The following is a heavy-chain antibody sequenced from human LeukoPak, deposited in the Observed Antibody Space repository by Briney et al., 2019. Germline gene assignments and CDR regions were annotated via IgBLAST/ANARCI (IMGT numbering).Heavy chain of an antibody. D-gene: IGHD3-16*01. V-gene: IGHV3-43*02. CDR2: ISGDGGST. J-gene: IGHJ6*02. CDR3: AKDYDPGMDV. CDR1: GFSFDDYA. Sequence: GGSLRLSCAASGFSFDDYAMHWVRQAPGKGLEWVSLISGDGGSTYYADSVKGRFTISRDNSKNSLYLQINSLRTEDTALYYCAKDYDPGMDVWGQGTTVTVSS.